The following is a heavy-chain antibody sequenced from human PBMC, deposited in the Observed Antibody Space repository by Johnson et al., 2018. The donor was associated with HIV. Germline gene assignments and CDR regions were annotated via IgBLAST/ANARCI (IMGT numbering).Heavy chain of an antibody. CDR2: ISRSGSTI. CDR1: GFTFSDDY. CDR3: AKDPGWFGEPGDAFDI. J-gene: IGHJ3*02. Sequence: QVQLVESGGGLVKPGGSLRLSCAASGFTFSDDYMSWIRQAPGKGLEWVSYISRSGSTITYADSVKGRFTISRDNSKNTLYLQMNSLSAEDTAVYYCAKDPGWFGEPGDAFDIWGQGTMVTVSS. V-gene: IGHV3-11*01. D-gene: IGHD3-10*01.